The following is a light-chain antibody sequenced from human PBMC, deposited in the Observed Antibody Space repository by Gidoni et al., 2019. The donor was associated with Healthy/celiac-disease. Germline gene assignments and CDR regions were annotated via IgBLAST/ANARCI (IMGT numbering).Light chain of an antibody. V-gene: IGKV1-33*01. CDR3: QQYDNLPST. Sequence: IQMPQNPSSLSASVGDRVTITCQASQVISNYLNWYQQKPGKAPKLLIYDASNLETGVPSRFSGSGSGTDFTFTISSLQPEDIATYYCQQYDNLPSTFGPGTNVDIK. CDR2: DAS. CDR1: QVISNY. J-gene: IGKJ3*01.